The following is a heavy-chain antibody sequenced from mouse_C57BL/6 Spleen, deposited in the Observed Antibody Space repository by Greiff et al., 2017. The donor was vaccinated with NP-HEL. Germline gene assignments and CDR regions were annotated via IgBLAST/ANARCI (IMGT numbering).Heavy chain of an antibody. Sequence: QVQLQQSGAELVKPGASVKISCKASGYAFSSYWMNWVKQRPGKGLEWIGQIYPGDGDTNYNGKFKGEATLTADKSSSTAYMQLSSLTSEDSAVYFCARWGTTVSFDYWGQGTTLTVSS. CDR3: ARWGTTVSFDY. D-gene: IGHD1-1*01. CDR2: IYPGDGDT. J-gene: IGHJ2*01. CDR1: GYAFSSYW. V-gene: IGHV1-80*01.